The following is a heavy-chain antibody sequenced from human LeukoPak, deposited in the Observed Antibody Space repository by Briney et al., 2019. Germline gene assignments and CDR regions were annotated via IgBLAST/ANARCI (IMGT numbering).Heavy chain of an antibody. CDR1: GFTFDEHA. CDR3: ARDSALRQWLPNWYFDL. D-gene: IGHD6-19*01. Sequence: GRSLRLSCVASGFTFDEHAMYWVRQTPGKGLEWVSGISWNSGSIGYADSVKGRFTISRDNAKNSLSLQMNGPRPEDTALYYCARDSALRQWLPNWYFDLWGRGTLVTVSS. J-gene: IGHJ2*01. CDR2: ISWNSGSI. V-gene: IGHV3-9*01.